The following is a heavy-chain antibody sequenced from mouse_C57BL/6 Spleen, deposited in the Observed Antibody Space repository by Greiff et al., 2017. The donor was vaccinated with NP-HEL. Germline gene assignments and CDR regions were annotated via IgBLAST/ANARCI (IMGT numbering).Heavy chain of an antibody. CDR2: ISGGGGNT. CDR3: ARHPGNWAYFDY. J-gene: IGHJ2*01. D-gene: IGHD4-1*01. V-gene: IGHV5-9*01. Sequence: EVKLVESGGGLVKPGGSLKLSCAASGFTFSSYTMSWVRQTPEKRLEWVATISGGGGNTYYPDSVKGRFTISRDNAKNTLYLQMSSLRSEDTALYYCARHPGNWAYFDYWGQGTTLTVSS. CDR1: GFTFSSYT.